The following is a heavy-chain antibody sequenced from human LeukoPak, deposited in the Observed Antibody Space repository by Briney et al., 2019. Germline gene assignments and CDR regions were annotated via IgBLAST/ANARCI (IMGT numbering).Heavy chain of an antibody. CDR3: AREVDGDFDY. CDR1: GGTFSSYA. CDR2: IIPIFGTT. V-gene: IGHV1-69*05. D-gene: IGHD6-19*01. J-gene: IGHJ4*02. Sequence: GASVKVSCKASGGTFSSYAISWVRQAPGQGLEWMGGIIPIFGTTNYAQNFQGRVTITTDESTSTAYMELSSLRSEDTAVYYCAREVDGDFDYWGQGTLVTVSS.